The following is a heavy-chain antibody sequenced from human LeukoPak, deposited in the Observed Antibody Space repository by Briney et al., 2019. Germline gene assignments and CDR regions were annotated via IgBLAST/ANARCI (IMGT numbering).Heavy chain of an antibody. CDR3: AKSRVYTNYAALDY. CDR1: GFTFNNYA. V-gene: IGHV3-23*01. CDR2: VSGNGDST. Sequence: PGGSLRLSCAASGFTFNNYAMSWVRQAPGKGLEWVSAVSGNGDSTFYADSVKGRFTISRDNSKNTLSLLMNSLRAEDTAVYYFAKSRVYTNYAALDYWGQGTLVTVSS. D-gene: IGHD4-11*01. J-gene: IGHJ4*02.